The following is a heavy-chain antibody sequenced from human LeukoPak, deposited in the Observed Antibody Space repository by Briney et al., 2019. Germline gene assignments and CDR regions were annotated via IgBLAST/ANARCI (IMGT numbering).Heavy chain of an antibody. D-gene: IGHD3-3*01. CDR2: INPNSGGT. CDR3: ARVDVLRFLEWFDY. J-gene: IGHJ5*01. V-gene: IGHV1-2*02. Sequence: ASVKVSCKASGYTLTGYYMHWVRQAPGQGLEWMGWINPNSGGTNYAQKFQGRVTMTRDTSISTAYMELSRLRSDDTAVYYCARVDVLRFLEWFDYWGQGTLVNVSS. CDR1: GYTLTGYY.